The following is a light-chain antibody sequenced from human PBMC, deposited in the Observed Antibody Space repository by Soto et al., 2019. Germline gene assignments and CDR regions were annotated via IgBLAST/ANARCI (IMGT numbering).Light chain of an antibody. CDR2: DAS. CDR1: QSVNSN. V-gene: IGKV3-15*01. Sequence: EIVMTQSPATLSVSPGETATLSCRASQSVNSNLAWYQQKPCQAPRLLISDASTRAAGLPDRFSGSGSGTEFTLTISSLQSEDFAVYFCQQSNNWTKTFGQGTKVEIK. J-gene: IGKJ1*01. CDR3: QQSNNWTKT.